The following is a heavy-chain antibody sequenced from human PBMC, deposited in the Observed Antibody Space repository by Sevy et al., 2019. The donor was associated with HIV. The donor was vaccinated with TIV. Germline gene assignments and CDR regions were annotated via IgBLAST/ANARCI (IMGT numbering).Heavy chain of an antibody. J-gene: IGHJ4*02. CDR3: ARVAVEYCTNDCYHRFDH. Sequence: GGSLRLSCVASGFTFPIYSVLWVRQAPGKGLEWLTLISYDGSKKYYADSVKVRFTVSRDNSNNVLYLQMSSLRVEDTALYFCARVAVEYCTNDCYHRFDHWGLGTLVTVSS. D-gene: IGHD2-8*01. V-gene: IGHV3-30*04. CDR1: GFTFPIYS. CDR2: ISYDGSKK.